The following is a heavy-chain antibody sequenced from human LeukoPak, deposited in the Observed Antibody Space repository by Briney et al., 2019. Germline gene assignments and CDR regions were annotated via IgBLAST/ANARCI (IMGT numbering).Heavy chain of an antibody. D-gene: IGHD5-24*01. CDR2: MNPNSGNT. Sequence: GASVKVSCKASGYTFTSYDINWVRQATGQGLESMGWMNPNSGNTGYAQKFQGRVTMTRNTSISTAFMELSSLRSEDTAVYYCARRNTIMVAGLDYWGQGTLVTVSS. CDR3: ARRNTIMVAGLDY. CDR1: GYTFTSYD. V-gene: IGHV1-8*01. J-gene: IGHJ4*02.